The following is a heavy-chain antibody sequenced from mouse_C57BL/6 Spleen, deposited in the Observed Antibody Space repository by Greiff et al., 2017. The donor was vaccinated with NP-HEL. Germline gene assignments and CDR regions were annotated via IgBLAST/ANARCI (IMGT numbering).Heavy chain of an antibody. D-gene: IGHD4-1*01. CDR1: GFTFSDYG. CDR2: ISSGSSTI. CDR3: ARNWDEDAMDY. V-gene: IGHV5-17*01. J-gene: IGHJ4*01. Sequence: EVKLMESGGGLVKPGGSLKLSCAASGFTFSDYGMHWVRQAPEKGLEWVAYISSGSSTIYYADTVKGRFTISRDNAKNTLFLQMTSLRSEDTAMYYCARNWDEDAMDYWGQGTSVTVSS.